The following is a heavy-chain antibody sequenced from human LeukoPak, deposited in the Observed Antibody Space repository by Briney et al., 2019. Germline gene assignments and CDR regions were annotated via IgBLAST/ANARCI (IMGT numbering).Heavy chain of an antibody. CDR2: IKQDGSEK. CDR3: ARHIGSGLWDY. V-gene: IGHV3-7*05. J-gene: IGHJ4*02. Sequence: PGGSLRLSCAASGFSISSYWMSWVRQAPGKGLEWVGNIKQDGSEKHYVDSVKGRFTISRDNAKNSLYLQMNSLRAEDSALYYCARHIGSGLWDYWGQGTLVTVSS. CDR1: GFSISSYW. D-gene: IGHD1-26*01.